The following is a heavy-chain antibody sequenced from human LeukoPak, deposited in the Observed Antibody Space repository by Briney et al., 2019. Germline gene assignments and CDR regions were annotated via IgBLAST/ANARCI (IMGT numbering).Heavy chain of an antibody. D-gene: IGHD3-22*01. CDR3: ARGMYYYDSSGYGENAFDI. CDR2: IYYSGST. CDR1: GGSISSYY. J-gene: IGHJ3*02. V-gene: IGHV4-59*01. Sequence: SETLSLICTVSGGSISSYYWSWIRQPPGKGLEWIGYIYYSGSTNYNPSLKSRVTISVDTSKNQLSLKLSSVTAADTAVYYCARGMYYYDSSGYGENAFDIWGQGTMVTVSS.